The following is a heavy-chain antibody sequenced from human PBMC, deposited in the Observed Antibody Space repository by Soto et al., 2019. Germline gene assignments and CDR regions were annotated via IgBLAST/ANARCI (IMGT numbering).Heavy chain of an antibody. V-gene: IGHV3-30-3*01. J-gene: IGHJ4*02. Sequence: QVQLVESGGGVVQPGRSLRLSCAASGFTFSSYAMHWVRQAPGKGLEWVAVISYDGSNKYHADSVKGRFTISRDNSKNTLYLQMNSLRAEDTAVYYCARDLRAPSGYYSYYFDYWGQGTLVTVSS. CDR2: ISYDGSNK. CDR3: ARDLRAPSGYYSYYFDY. CDR1: GFTFSSYA. D-gene: IGHD3-22*01.